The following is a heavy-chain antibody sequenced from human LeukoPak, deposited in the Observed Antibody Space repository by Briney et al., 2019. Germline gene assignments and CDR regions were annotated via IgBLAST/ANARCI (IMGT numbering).Heavy chain of an antibody. Sequence: PGGSLRLSCAASGFTFSSYGMHWVRQAPGKGLEWVAVIWYDGSNKYYADSVKGRFTISRDNSKNTLYLQMNSLRAEDTAVYYCAREYCSSTSCYYLQRYNAFDIWGQGTMVTVSS. CDR3: AREYCSSTSCYYLQRYNAFDI. V-gene: IGHV3-33*01. CDR1: GFTFSSYG. J-gene: IGHJ3*02. D-gene: IGHD2-2*01. CDR2: IWYDGSNK.